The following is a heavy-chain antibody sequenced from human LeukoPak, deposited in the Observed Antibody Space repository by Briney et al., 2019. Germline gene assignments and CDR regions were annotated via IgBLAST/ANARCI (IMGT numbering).Heavy chain of an antibody. CDR2: ISIDGSNT. V-gene: IGHV3-74*01. CDR1: GFIFSSYW. Sequence: GGSLRLSCAASGFIFSSYWMHWVRHAPGKGLVWVSRISIDGSNTTYADSVKSRFTISRDNAKNTLYLLMNGLRVEDTAVYFCARTKTTFLPSDYWGQGTLVTVSS. CDR3: ARTKTTFLPSDY. D-gene: IGHD1-14*01. J-gene: IGHJ4*02.